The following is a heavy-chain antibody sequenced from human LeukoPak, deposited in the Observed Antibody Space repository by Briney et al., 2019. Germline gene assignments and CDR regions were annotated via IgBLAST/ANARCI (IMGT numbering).Heavy chain of an antibody. CDR3: ALRGYSSRLF. Sequence: QPGGSLRLSCAASGFTFSSYEMNWVRQAPGKGLEWVSYISSSGSTIYYADSVKGRFTISRDNAKNSLYLQMNSLRAEDTAVYYCALRGYSSRLFWGKGTTVTISS. CDR1: GFTFSSYE. CDR2: ISSSGSTI. J-gene: IGHJ6*04. D-gene: IGHD5-18*01. V-gene: IGHV3-48*03.